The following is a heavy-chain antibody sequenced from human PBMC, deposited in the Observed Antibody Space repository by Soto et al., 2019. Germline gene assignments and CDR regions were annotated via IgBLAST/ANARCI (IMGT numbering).Heavy chain of an antibody. Sequence: GGSLRLSCAASGFTFSSYWMSWVRQAPGKGLEWVANIKQDGSEKYYVDSVKGRFTISRDNAKNSLYLQMNSLRAEDTAVYYCASLGGPLYYDYVWGSYPTPNYFDYWGQGTLVTVSS. CDR2: IKQDGSEK. CDR3: ASLGGPLYYDYVWGSYPTPNYFDY. V-gene: IGHV3-7*05. CDR1: GFTFSSYW. D-gene: IGHD3-16*02. J-gene: IGHJ4*02.